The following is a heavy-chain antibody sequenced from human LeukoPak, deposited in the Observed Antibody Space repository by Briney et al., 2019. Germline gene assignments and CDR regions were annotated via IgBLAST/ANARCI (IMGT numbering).Heavy chain of an antibody. D-gene: IGHD1-26*01. CDR2: ISGSGGST. V-gene: IGHV3-23*01. CDR3: AKARTGSSGMADY. Sequence: GGSLRLSCAASGFTFSSYAMSWVRQAPGKGLEWVSAISGSGGSTYYADSVRGRFTISRDTSRNTLYLQLNSLRAEDTALYFCAKARTGSSGMADYWGQGTLVTVSS. CDR1: GFTFSSYA. J-gene: IGHJ4*02.